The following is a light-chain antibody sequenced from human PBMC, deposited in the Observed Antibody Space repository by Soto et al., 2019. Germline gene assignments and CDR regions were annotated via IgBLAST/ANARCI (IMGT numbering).Light chain of an antibody. Sequence: PGERATLSCRASQSISSYLGWYQQKPGQPPRLLIYDAFNRATGLPARFSGRGSGTDFTLTISSLEPEGFAVYYCQQRSSWPLTFGGGTKVEIK. CDR2: DAF. CDR1: QSISSY. V-gene: IGKV3-11*01. J-gene: IGKJ4*01. CDR3: QQRSSWPLT.